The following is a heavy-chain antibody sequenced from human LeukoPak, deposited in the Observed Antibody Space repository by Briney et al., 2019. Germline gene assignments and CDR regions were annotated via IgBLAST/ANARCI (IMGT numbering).Heavy chain of an antibody. CDR2: ISSSSSYT. CDR1: GFTFSDYY. Sequence: PGGSLRLSCAASGFTFSDYYMSWIRQAPGKGLEWVSYISSSSSYTNHADSVKGRFTISRDNAKNSLYLQMNSLRAEDTAVYYCARATAMVRYGMDVWGQGTTVTVSS. J-gene: IGHJ6*02. V-gene: IGHV3-11*05. CDR3: ARATAMVRYGMDV. D-gene: IGHD5-18*01.